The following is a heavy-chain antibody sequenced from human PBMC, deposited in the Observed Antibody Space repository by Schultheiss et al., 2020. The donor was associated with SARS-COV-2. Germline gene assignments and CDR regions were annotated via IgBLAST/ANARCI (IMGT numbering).Heavy chain of an antibody. CDR3: ASSAVAFLWFDP. CDR1: GGSISSSSYY. CDR2: IYYSGST. J-gene: IGHJ5*02. Sequence: SETLSLTCTVSGGSISSSSYYWGWIRQPPGKGLEWIGYIYYSGSTYYNPSLKSRVTISVDTSKNQFSLKLSSVTAADTAVYYCASSAVAFLWFDPWGQGTLVTVSS. D-gene: IGHD6-19*01. V-gene: IGHV4-39*01.